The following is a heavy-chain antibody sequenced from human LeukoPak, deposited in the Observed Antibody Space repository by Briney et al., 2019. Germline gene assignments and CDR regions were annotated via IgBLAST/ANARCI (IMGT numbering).Heavy chain of an antibody. CDR2: ISSSSSYI. V-gene: IGHV3-21*01. J-gene: IGHJ6*03. CDR3: ARDSPYDSSGYYPTYYYMDV. CDR1: GFTFSSYN. D-gene: IGHD3-22*01. Sequence: GGSLRLSCAASGFTFSSYNMNWVRQAPGQGLEWVSSISSSSSYIYYADSVKGRFTISRDNAKNSLYLQMNSLRAEDTAVYYCARDSPYDSSGYYPTYYYMDVWGKGTTVTVSS.